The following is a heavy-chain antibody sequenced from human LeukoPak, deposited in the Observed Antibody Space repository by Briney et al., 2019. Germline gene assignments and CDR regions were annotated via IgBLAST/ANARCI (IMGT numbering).Heavy chain of an antibody. V-gene: IGHV1-2*02. Sequence: GAPVKVSCKASGYTFTAYYMHWVRQAPGQGLEWMGWINPNSGGTNYARKFQGRVTMTRDTSISKAYMELSRLRSDDTAVYYCASLGSCNDEGCYPDDHWGQGTLVTVSS. D-gene: IGHD2-15*01. CDR1: GYTFTAYY. J-gene: IGHJ4*02. CDR3: ASLGSCNDEGCYPDDH. CDR2: INPNSGGT.